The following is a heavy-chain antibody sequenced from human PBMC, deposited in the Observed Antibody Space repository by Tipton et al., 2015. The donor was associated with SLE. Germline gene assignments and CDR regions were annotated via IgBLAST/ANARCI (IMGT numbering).Heavy chain of an antibody. CDR2: VYHSGST. V-gene: IGHV4-4*02. Sequence: GLVKPSGTLSLTCAVSGGSIRSGSWWSWVRQPPGKGLEWIGEVYHSGSTNYSPSLKSRVTISVDKSKNQFSLKLNSVTAADTAVYYCARVWDYDYWGRYTAYFDKWGQGTLVTVSS. CDR1: GGSIRSGSW. D-gene: IGHD3-3*01. J-gene: IGHJ4*02. CDR3: ARVWDYDYWGRYTAYFDK.